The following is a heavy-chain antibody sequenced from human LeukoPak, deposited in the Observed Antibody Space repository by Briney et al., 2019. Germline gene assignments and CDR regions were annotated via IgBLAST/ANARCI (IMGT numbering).Heavy chain of an antibody. CDR2: LRYDGSNK. V-gene: IGHV3-33*01. Sequence: GRCLRLSCAATVVTFSSYSLHWVRKAPCKGREWRVVLRYDGSNKYYADSVKGRFTISRDNSKNTLYLQMNSLRAEDTAVYYCARDDLLRFYYGTDVWGQGTTVTVSS. D-gene: IGHD5/OR15-5a*01. J-gene: IGHJ6*02. CDR1: VVTFSSYS. CDR3: ARDDLLRFYYGTDV.